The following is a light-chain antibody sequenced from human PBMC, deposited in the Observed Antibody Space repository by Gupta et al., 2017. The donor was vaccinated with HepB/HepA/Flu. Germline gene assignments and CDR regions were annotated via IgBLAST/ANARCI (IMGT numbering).Light chain of an antibody. CDR2: STN. Sequence: QTVVTQEPSFSVSPGGTVTLTGGLSSGSVSTRYYPSWYQQTPGQAPRTLIYSTNTRSSGVPDRFSGSILGNKAALTITGAQADDESDYYCVLYMGSGVVVFGGGTKLTVL. CDR3: VLYMGSGVVV. V-gene: IGLV8-61*01. J-gene: IGLJ2*01. CDR1: SGSVSTRYY.